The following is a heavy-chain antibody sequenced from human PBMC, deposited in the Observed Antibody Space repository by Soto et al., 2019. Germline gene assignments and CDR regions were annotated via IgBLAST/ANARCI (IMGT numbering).Heavy chain of an antibody. D-gene: IGHD7-27*01. CDR3: ARDLSWGSNWYYYMDV. CDR1: GFIFNTYG. CDR2: ISYDGNKA. J-gene: IGHJ6*03. V-gene: IGHV3-30*03. Sequence: GGSLRLSCAASGFIFNTYGLHWVRQAPGKGLEWVALISYDGNKAYYADSVKGRFTVSRDNARNSLYLQMNSLRAEDTAVYYCARDLSWGSNWYYYMDVWGKGTTVTVSS.